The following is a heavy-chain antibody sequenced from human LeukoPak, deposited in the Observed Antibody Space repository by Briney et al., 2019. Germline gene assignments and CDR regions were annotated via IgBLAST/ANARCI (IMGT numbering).Heavy chain of an antibody. D-gene: IGHD1-20*01. CDR1: GFTFSNYA. Sequence: GGSLRLSCAASGFTFSNYAMRWVRQAPGKGLEWVSYISSSSSTIYYADSVKGRFTISRDNAKNSLYLQMNSLRAEDTAVYYCARSHNWNDVDAFDIWGQGTMVTVSS. CDR3: ARSHNWNDVDAFDI. V-gene: IGHV3-48*01. CDR2: ISSSSSTI. J-gene: IGHJ3*02.